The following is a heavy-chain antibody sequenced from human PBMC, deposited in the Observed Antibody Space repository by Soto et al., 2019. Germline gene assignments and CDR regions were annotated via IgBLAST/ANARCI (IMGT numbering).Heavy chain of an antibody. CDR3: VREGRGSFHF. CDR1: GLIFTNYA. CDR2: IGGLGNSA. Sequence: PGGSLRLSCAASGLIFTNYAMNWVRQAPGNGLEWVSVIGGLGNSAYYADSVQGRFTISRDNSKNTLSLQMSSLTADHTAIYYCVREGRGSFHFWRRGTMVTVSS. V-gene: IGHV3-23*01. J-gene: IGHJ3*01. D-gene: IGHD5-12*01.